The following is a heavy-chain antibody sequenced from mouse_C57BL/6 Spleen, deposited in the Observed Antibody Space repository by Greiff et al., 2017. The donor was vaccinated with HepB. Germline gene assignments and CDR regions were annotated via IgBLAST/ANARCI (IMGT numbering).Heavy chain of an antibody. CDR3: ARPDFDV. Sequence: VKLQESGAELVRPGASVKLSCKASGYTFTDYYINWVKQRPGQGLEWIARIYPGSGNTYYNEKFKGKATLTAEKSSSTAYMQLSSLTSEDSAVYFCARPDFDVWGTGTTVTVSS. CDR1: GYTFTDYY. J-gene: IGHJ1*03. V-gene: IGHV1-76*01. CDR2: IYPGSGNT.